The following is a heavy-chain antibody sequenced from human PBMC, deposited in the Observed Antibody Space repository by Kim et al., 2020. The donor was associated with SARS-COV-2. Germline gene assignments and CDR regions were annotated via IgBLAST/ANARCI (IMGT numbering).Heavy chain of an antibody. CDR3: AILPYDYIWWSYRYGMDV. V-gene: IGHV1-8*01. D-gene: IGHD3-16*02. CDR2: MNPNSGNT. J-gene: IGHJ6*02. Sequence: ASVKVSCKASGYTFTSYDINWVRQATGQGLEWIGWMNPNSGNTGYAQKFQGRVTMTRNTSISTAYMELSSLRSEDTAVYYCAILPYDYIWWSYRYGMDVWGQGTTVTVSS. CDR1: GYTFTSYD.